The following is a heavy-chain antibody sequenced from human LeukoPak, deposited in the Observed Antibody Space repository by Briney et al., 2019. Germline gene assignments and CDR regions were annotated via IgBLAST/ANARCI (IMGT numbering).Heavy chain of an antibody. CDR2: ISGSGGST. J-gene: IGHJ6*02. D-gene: IGHD6-19*01. Sequence: GGSLRLSCVASGFTFSSYAMSWVRQAPGKGLEWVSAISGSGGSTYYADSVKGRFTISRDNSKNTLYLQMNSLRAEDTAVYYCAKSQGSSGWYNYYYGMDVWGQGTTVTVSS. CDR1: GFTFSSYA. CDR3: AKSQGSSGWYNYYYGMDV. V-gene: IGHV3-23*01.